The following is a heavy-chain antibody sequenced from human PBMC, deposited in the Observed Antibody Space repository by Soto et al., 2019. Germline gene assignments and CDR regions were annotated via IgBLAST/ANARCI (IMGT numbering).Heavy chain of an antibody. CDR2: IKGDGGST. CDR3: ARGIPGHYAFDV. J-gene: IGHJ3*01. V-gene: IGHV3-74*01. D-gene: IGHD1-1*01. CDR1: GFTFSNYG. Sequence: EVQLVESGGGLVQPGGSLSLSCAASGFTFSNYGRHWVRQVPGKGLVWVAGIKGDGGSTNYADSVKGRFTISRDNAQNTLFVQINSLTAEDTAVYSCARGIPGHYAFDVWGQGTMVTVSS.